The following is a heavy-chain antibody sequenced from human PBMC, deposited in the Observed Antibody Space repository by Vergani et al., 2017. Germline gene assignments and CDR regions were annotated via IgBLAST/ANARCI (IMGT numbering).Heavy chain of an antibody. CDR1: GFTVSSNY. V-gene: IGHV3-53*02. CDR3: SSGPYDFWSGYYT. Sequence: EVQLVETGGGLIQPGGSLRLSCAASGFTVSSNYMTWVRQAPGKGLEWVSVIYSGGSTYYADSVKGRFTISRDNSKNTLYLQMNSLRAEDTAVYYCSSGPYDFWSGYYTWGQGTLVTVSS. CDR2: IYSGGST. D-gene: IGHD3-3*01. J-gene: IGHJ5*02.